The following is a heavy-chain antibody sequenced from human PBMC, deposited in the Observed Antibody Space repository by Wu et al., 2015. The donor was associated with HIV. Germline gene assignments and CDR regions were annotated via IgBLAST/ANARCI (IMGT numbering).Heavy chain of an antibody. D-gene: IGHD3-22*01. J-gene: IGHJ6*02. Sequence: QVRLLQSGAEVKTPGSSVKVPCLTSGYTFNRYPINWLRQVPGQGLEWMGVIIPLIGTTHYSQKFQGRLTKFFHGASATTAYLDWRNLGHLTTRPYISCAREGYDEIKVIXFLVXYFYAMDVWG. CDR3: AREGYDEIKVIXFLVXYFYAMDV. CDR1: GYTFNRYP. CDR2: IIPLIGTT. V-gene: IGHV1-69*05.